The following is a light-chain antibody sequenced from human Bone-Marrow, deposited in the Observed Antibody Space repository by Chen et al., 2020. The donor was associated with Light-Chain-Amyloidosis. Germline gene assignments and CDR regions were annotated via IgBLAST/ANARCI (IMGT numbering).Light chain of an antibody. V-gene: IGLV1-47*01. J-gene: IGLJ2*01. CDR3: AAWSDSPSGYGV. Sequence: QSVLTQPSSASGTPGQRVPISCSGSISTIGSNYVSWYQQFPGTAPTLLIYRNNQRPSGVPDRFSGSNSGTSAYLAISVLRAEDEADYDCAAWSDSPSGYGVFGGGTKLTVL. CDR2: RNN. CDR1: ISTIGSNY.